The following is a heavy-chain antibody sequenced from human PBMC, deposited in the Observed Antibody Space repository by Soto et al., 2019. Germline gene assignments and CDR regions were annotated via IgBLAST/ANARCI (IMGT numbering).Heavy chain of an antibody. V-gene: IGHV1-46*03. CDR2: INPSGGST. D-gene: IGHD2-21*01. Sequence: ASVKVSCKASGYTFTSYYMHWVRQAPGQGLEWMGIINPSGGSTSYAQKFQGRVTMTRDTSTSTVYMELSSLRSEDTAVYYCARDRLLLHYCGGDCYPNAFDIWGQGTMVTVS. J-gene: IGHJ3*02. CDR1: GYTFTSYY. CDR3: ARDRLLLHYCGGDCYPNAFDI.